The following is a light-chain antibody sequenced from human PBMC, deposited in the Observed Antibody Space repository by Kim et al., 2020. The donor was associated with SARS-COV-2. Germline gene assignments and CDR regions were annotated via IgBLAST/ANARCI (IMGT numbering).Light chain of an antibody. CDR2: RNS. Sequence: RVTNTCSVNTSSIVSNYVYWYQQLPGMTPKLLIYRNSQRPSGVPDRFSGSESGTSASLAISGLRPEDEADYYCATWDDSLSGLYVFGTGTKVTVL. V-gene: IGLV1-47*01. CDR3: ATWDDSLSGLYV. J-gene: IGLJ1*01. CDR1: TSSIVSNY.